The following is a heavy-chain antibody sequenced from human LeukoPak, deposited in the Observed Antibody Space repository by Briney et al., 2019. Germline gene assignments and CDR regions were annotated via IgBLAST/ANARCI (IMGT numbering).Heavy chain of an antibody. V-gene: IGHV3-15*01. D-gene: IGHD3-10*01. J-gene: IGHJ4*02. CDR3: TTDLGTYYHGSQRLIPIDY. CDR2: IKSKTDGETP. CDR1: GFTFTNAW. Sequence: GGSLRLSCVDSGFTFTNAWMSWVRQAPGKGLEWIGRIKSKTDGETPNYAEPVRGRSTISRDDSKSAVYLQMNSLKIEDTAVYYCTTDLGTYYHGSQRLIPIDYWGQGTLVTVSS.